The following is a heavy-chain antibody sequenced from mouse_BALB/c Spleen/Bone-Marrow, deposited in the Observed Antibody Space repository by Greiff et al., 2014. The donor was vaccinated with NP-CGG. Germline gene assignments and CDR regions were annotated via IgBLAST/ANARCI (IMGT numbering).Heavy chain of an antibody. CDR2: ISPSNGRS. V-gene: IGHV1S81*02. CDR1: GYSFTSYW. Sequence: VQLQQSRAELVKPGASVKLSCKASGYSFTSYWMHWVKQRPGQGLEWIGEISPSNGRSNYNEKFKSKATLTVDKSSSTAYMQLSGLTSEDSAVYYCTRSELRRGGYALDYWSGNLSHRLL. J-gene: IGHJ4*01. D-gene: IGHD2-12*01. CDR3: TRSELRRGGYALDY.